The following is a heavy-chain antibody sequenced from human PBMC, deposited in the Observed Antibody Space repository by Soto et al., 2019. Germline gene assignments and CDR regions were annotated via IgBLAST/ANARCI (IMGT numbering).Heavy chain of an antibody. CDR3: ARGHEYSSSWYWFDP. D-gene: IGHD6-13*01. J-gene: IGHJ5*02. Sequence: SVKVSCKASGGTFSSYAISWVRQAPGQGLEWMGGIIPIFGTANYAQKFQGRVTITADESTSTAYMELSSLRSEDTAVYYCARGHEYSSSWYWFDPWGQGTLVTVSS. CDR2: IIPIFGTA. V-gene: IGHV1-69*13. CDR1: GGTFSSYA.